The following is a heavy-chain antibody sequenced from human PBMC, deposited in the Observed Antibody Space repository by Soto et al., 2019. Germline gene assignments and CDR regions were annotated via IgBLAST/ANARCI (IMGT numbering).Heavy chain of an antibody. CDR2: IWYDGSNK. CDR3: ARDRDYYDSSGFDY. Sequence: GGSLRLSCAASGFTFSSYGMHWVRQAPGKGLEWVAVIWYDGSNKYYADSVKGRFTISRDNSKNTLYLQMNSLRAEDTAVYYCARDRDYYDSSGFDYWGQGTLVTVSS. CDR1: GFTFSSYG. V-gene: IGHV3-33*01. D-gene: IGHD3-22*01. J-gene: IGHJ4*02.